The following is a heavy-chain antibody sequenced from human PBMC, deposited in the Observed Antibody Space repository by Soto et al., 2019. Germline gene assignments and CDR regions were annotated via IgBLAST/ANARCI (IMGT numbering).Heavy chain of an antibody. V-gene: IGHV4-31*03. CDR3: ARGAHYSSPFRWFDP. CDR1: GGSISSGGYY. J-gene: IGHJ5*02. D-gene: IGHD6-13*01. CDR2: IYYSGST. Sequence: QVQLQESGPGLVKPSQTLSLTCTVSGGSISSGGYYWSWIRQHPGKGLEWIGYIYYSGSTYYNPSLKSRVTISVDTSKNQFSLKLSCVTAADTAVYYCARGAHYSSPFRWFDPWGQGTLVTVSS.